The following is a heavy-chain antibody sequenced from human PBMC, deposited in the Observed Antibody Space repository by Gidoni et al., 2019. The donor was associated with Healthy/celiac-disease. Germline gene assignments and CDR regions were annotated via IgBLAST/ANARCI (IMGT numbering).Heavy chain of an antibody. V-gene: IGHV4-34*01. D-gene: IGHD2-8*01. CDR2: INHSGST. CDR1: GGSFSGYY. J-gene: IGHJ4*02. Sequence: QVQLQQWGAVLLKPSETLSLTCAVYGGSFSGYYWSWIRQPPGKGLEWIGEINHSGSTNYNPSLKSRVTISVDTSKNQFSLKLSSVTAADTAVYYCARGIWSNPWGQGTLVTVSS. CDR3: ARGIWSNP.